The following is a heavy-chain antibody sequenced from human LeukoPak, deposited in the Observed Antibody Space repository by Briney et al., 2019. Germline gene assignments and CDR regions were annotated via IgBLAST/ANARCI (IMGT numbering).Heavy chain of an antibody. CDR2: ISWDGGST. J-gene: IGHJ4*02. Sequence: GGSLRLSCAASGFTFDDYAMHWLRQAPGKGLEWVSLISWDGGSTYYADSVRGRFTIYRDNSKNSLYLQMNSLRAEDTALYYCAKWGGEWGFDYWGQGTLVTVSS. CDR3: AKWGGEWGFDY. CDR1: GFTFDDYA. V-gene: IGHV3-43D*03. D-gene: IGHD3-10*01.